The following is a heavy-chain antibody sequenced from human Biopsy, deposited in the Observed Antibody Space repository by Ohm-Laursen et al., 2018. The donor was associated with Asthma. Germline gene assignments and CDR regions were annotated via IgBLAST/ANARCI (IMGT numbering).Heavy chain of an antibody. V-gene: IGHV2-5*01. CDR2: IYWIDDK. Sequence: TQTLTLTYTFSGFSLKIGAVGVGWIRQPPGKAPECLAVIYWIDDKYYSPSLRNRLTVSKDTSRNRVVLTMTNMEPRDTATYFCARAIRLEDFLTGSFTSYFDNWDLGTRVSVSS. D-gene: IGHD3/OR15-3a*01. J-gene: IGHJ4*01. CDR3: ARAIRLEDFLTGSFTSYFDN. CDR1: GFSLKIGAVG.